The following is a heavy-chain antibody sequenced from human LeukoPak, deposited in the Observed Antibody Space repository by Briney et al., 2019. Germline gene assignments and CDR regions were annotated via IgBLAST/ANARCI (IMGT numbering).Heavy chain of an antibody. CDR2: LSYTGGA. Sequence: PSQTLSLTCSVSGVSISSADYYWSWVRQPPGKGLEWIGYLSYTGGAYYSPSLKSRLTISVDTSKNQFSLRLTSVTAADTAVYYCARVYDTSGYYADFWGQGSLVTVSS. D-gene: IGHD3-22*01. CDR3: ARVYDTSGYYADF. CDR1: GVSISSADYY. V-gene: IGHV4-30-4*08. J-gene: IGHJ4*02.